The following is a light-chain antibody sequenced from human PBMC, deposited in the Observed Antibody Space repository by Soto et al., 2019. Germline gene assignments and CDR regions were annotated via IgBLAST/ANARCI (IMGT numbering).Light chain of an antibody. CDR3: QHYGSSRT. Sequence: EIVLAESPGTLSLSPVEGATLSCRASQSVSSSLAWYQQKPGQAPRLLIYGASSRATGIPDRFSGSGSGPDFTLTISRLEPGDFAVYFCQHYGSSRTFGQGTKVDI. J-gene: IGKJ1*01. CDR1: QSVSSS. V-gene: IGKV3-20*01. CDR2: GAS.